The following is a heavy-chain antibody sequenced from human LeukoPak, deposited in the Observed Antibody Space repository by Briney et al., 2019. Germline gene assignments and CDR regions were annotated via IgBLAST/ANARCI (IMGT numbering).Heavy chain of an antibody. CDR3: ARNHNYTDHYNHMDV. CDR1: GGTYSYFA. V-gene: IGHV1-69*13. J-gene: IGHJ6*03. Sequence: ASVKVSCKASGGTYSYFAINWVRQAPGQGLEWMGGIIPLFGSSNYTHKFKGRVTFTADESTNTVYMHLSSLRFEDTAVYYCARNHNYTDHYNHMDVWGRGTAITVSS. CDR2: IIPLFGSS. D-gene: IGHD3-3*01.